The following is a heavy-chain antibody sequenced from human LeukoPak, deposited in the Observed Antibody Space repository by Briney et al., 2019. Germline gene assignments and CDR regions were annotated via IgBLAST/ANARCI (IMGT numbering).Heavy chain of an antibody. CDR2: IIPIFGTA. V-gene: IGHV1-69*13. J-gene: IGHJ5*02. D-gene: IGHD2-2*01. Sequence: GASVKVSCKASGGTFSSYAISWVRQAPGQGLEWMGGIIPIFGTANYAQKFQGRVTITADESTSTAYMELSSLRSEDTAVYYCARAVLGCSSTSCLRFDPWGQGTLVTVSS. CDR3: ARAVLGCSSTSCLRFDP. CDR1: GGTFSSYA.